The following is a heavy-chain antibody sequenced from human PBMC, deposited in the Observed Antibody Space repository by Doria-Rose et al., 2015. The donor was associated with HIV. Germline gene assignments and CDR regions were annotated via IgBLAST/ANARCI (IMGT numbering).Heavy chain of an antibody. CDR2: INHSGNF. J-gene: IGHJ3*02. V-gene: IGHV4-34*02. CDR3: ADSAPFDI. Sequence: QVQLQQWGAGLLSPADTLPLTCTVYGGSFSGHYWSWIRQPPGRGLEWIGEINHSGNFTYNPSLKTRVTISLDTSKNQFSLKLTSVAAADTAVYYCADSAPFDIWGQGTRGTGSS. CDR1: GGSFSGHY.